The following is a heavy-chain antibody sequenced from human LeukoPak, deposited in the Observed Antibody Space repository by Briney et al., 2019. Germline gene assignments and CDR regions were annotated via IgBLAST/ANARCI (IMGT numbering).Heavy chain of an antibody. CDR3: ARDPEVVPAAETSRRYYGMDV. CDR2: ISYDGSNK. Sequence: GGSLRLSCAVSGFTFSSYWMSWVRQAPGKGLEWVAVISYDGSNKYYADSVKGRFTISRDNSKNTLYLQMNSLRAEDTAVYYCARDPEVVPAAETSRRYYGMDVWGQGTTVTVSS. D-gene: IGHD2-2*01. V-gene: IGHV3-30*19. J-gene: IGHJ6*02. CDR1: GFTFSSYW.